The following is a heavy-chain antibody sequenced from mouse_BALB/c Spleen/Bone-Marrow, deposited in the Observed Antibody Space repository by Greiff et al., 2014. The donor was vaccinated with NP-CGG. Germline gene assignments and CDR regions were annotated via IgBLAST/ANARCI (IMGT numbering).Heavy chain of an antibody. CDR1: GFSLTSYG. CDR2: IWAGGST. Sequence: VQLVESGPGLVAPSQSLSITCTVSGFSLTSYGVYWARQPPGKGLGWLGEIWAGGSTNYNSALMSRLSISKDNSKSQVFLKMNSLQTDDTAMYYCARVYGSSYDPYYYAMDYWGQGTSVTVSS. V-gene: IGHV2-9*02. J-gene: IGHJ4*01. CDR3: ARVYGSSYDPYYYAMDY. D-gene: IGHD1-1*01.